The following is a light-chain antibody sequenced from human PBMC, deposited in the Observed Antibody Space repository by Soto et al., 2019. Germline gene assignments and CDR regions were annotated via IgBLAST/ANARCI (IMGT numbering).Light chain of an antibody. Sequence: ELVLTQSPGTLSLSPGARATLSCRASQRVISRYLAWYQKKPGQPPRLLIYGASTRATGIPDRFGGSGSETDFTLTISSLEPEDFAVYYCQQYGPSPSTFGQGTNLEI. CDR2: GAS. CDR1: QRVISRY. J-gene: IGKJ2*01. CDR3: QQYGPSPST. V-gene: IGKV3-20*01.